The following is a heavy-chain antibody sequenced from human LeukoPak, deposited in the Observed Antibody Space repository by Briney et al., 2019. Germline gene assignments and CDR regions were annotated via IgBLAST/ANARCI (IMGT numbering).Heavy chain of an antibody. CDR1: GFTFSRFG. CDR3: ARPPED. CDR2: IWYDGSKK. Sequence: GRALKLSCAASGFTFSRFGMHWVRQAPGKGLEWVAVIWYDGSKKNYADSVRGRFTISRDNSKNTLYLQMNSLRAEDTGVYYCARPPEDWGQGTLVTVSS. J-gene: IGHJ4*02. V-gene: IGHV3-33*01.